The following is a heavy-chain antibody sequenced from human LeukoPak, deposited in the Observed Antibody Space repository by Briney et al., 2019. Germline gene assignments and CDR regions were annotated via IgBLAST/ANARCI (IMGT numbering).Heavy chain of an antibody. V-gene: IGHV3-33*02. CDR2: ISFDGSKK. D-gene: IGHD6-19*01. CDR3: ASLLVAGVASVDY. Sequence: GGSLRLSCAASGFIFSNYAIHWVRQTPGKGLECVAVISFDGSKKYYADFAKGRFTISRDNAKNSMFLQMNSLRAEDTAVYYCASLLVAGVASVDYWGQGTLVTVSS. CDR1: GFIFSNYA. J-gene: IGHJ4*02.